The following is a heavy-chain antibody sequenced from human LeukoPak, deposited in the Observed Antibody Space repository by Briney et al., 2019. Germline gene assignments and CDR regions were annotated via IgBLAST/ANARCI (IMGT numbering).Heavy chain of an antibody. Sequence: ASVKVSCKASGGTFSSYAISWVRQAPGRGLEWMGGIIPIFGTANYAQKFQGRVTITADESTSTAYMELSSLRSEDTAVYYCARALYPPGGYFDYWGQGTLVTVSS. CDR2: IIPIFGTA. V-gene: IGHV1-69*13. CDR1: GGTFSSYA. J-gene: IGHJ4*02. CDR3: ARALYPPGGYFDY. D-gene: IGHD3-10*01.